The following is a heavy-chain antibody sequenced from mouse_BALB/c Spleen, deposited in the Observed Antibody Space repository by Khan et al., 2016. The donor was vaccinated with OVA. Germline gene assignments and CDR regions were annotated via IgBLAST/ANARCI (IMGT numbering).Heavy chain of an antibody. D-gene: IGHD2-13*01. V-gene: IGHV3-2*02. J-gene: IGHJ4*01. Sequence: EVQLQESGPGLVKPSQSLSLTCTVTGYSITSDYAWNWIRQFPGNKLEWMGYISSTGSTSYNPSLKSRISITRDTSKNQFFLHLNSVTTEHTATYYCARSLYYSDSYAMDYWGQGTSVTVSS. CDR2: ISSTGST. CDR3: ARSLYYSDSYAMDY. CDR1: GYSITSDYA.